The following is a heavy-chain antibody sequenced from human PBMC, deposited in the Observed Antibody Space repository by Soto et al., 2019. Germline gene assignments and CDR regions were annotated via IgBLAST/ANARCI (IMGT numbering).Heavy chain of an antibody. CDR3: ATQTFGSNAFFDT. D-gene: IGHD3-10*01. Sequence: SETLSLTCSVAGASVNSYFWGWVRQHPGKGLEWIGYIYFGGTTQSNPSLKGRATIALHTSKNQFTLNLASVSAAATAVYYCATQTFGSNAFFDTWGQGALVTVSS. J-gene: IGHJ4*02. CDR1: GASVNSYF. CDR2: IYFGGTT. V-gene: IGHV4-4*09.